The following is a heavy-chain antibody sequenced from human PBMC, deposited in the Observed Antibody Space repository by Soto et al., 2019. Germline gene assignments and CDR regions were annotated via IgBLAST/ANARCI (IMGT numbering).Heavy chain of an antibody. CDR2: FDPEDGET. J-gene: IGHJ6*02. V-gene: IGHV1-24*01. Sequence: ASVKVSCKVSGYTLTELSMHWVRQAPGKGLEWMGGFDPEDGETIYAQKFQGRVTMTEDTSTDTAYMELSSLRSEDTAVYYCAMGLAARRGYYYSYGRDVWGQGTTGAVSS. CDR1: GYTLTELS. D-gene: IGHD6-6*01. CDR3: AMGLAARRGYYYSYGRDV.